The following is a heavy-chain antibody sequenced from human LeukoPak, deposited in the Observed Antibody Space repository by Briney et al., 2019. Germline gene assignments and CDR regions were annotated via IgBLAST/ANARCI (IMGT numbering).Heavy chain of an antibody. D-gene: IGHD3-9*01. CDR3: AKTKNVLRYFDWLSDPLYYFDY. CDR1: GFTFSSYA. J-gene: IGHJ4*02. CDR2: ISGSGGST. V-gene: IGHV3-23*01. Sequence: GGSLRLSCAASGFTFSSYAMSWVRQAPGKGLEWVSAISGSGGSTYYADSVKGRFTISRVNSKNTLYLQMNSLRAEDTAVYYCAKTKNVLRYFDWLSDPLYYFDYWGQGTLVTVSS.